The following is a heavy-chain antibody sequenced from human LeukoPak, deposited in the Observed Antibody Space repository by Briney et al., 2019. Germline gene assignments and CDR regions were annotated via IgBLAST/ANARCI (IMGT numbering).Heavy chain of an antibody. CDR1: GFTFTSYA. J-gene: IGHJ4*02. D-gene: IGHD3-22*01. Sequence: GGSLRLSCVASGFTFTSYAMSWVRQAPGKGLEWVSAISSSGGSTYYADSVKGRFTISRDNSKNTLYLQMHSLRADDTAVYYCAFNSSGYKYCFDYWGRGTLVTVSS. V-gene: IGHV3-23*01. CDR3: AFNSSGYKYCFDY. CDR2: ISSSGGST.